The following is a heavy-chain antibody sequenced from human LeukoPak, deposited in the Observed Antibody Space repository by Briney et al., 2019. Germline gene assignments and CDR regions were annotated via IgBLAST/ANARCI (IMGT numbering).Heavy chain of an antibody. CDR1: GYTFTSYG. CDR3: ARDLRLGDSSGYYYSAAFDI. Sequence: ASVKVSCKASGYTFTSYGISWVRQAPGQGLEWMGWISAYNGNTNYAQKLQGRVTMTTDTSTSTAYMELRSLRSDDTAVYYCARDLRLGDSSGYYYSAAFDIWGQGTMVTVSS. D-gene: IGHD3-22*01. J-gene: IGHJ3*02. CDR2: ISAYNGNT. V-gene: IGHV1-18*01.